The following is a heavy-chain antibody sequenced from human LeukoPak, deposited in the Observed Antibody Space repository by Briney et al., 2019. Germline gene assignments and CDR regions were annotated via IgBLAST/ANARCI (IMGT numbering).Heavy chain of an antibody. J-gene: IGHJ3*02. CDR3: TKEQGSIDPYDT. V-gene: IGHV3-23*01. CDR1: GFTLSSSA. D-gene: IGHD3-9*01. CDR2: IKRGDGTT. Sequence: PGGSLRLSCAASGFTLSSSAMSWVRQAPGKGPEWVSVIKRGDGTTHYADSVKGRFTISRDDSKSTLYLQMNSLRVEDTAVYYCTKEQGSIDPYDTWGQGTMVTVAS.